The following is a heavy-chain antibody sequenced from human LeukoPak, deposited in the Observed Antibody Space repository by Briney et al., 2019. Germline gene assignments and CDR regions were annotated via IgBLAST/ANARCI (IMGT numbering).Heavy chain of an antibody. CDR2: IGDSGGGT. J-gene: IGHJ4*02. Sequence: GGSLSLSCAASGFTFSSYGMSWVRQAPGKGLEWVSGIGDSGGGTFYADSVKGRCTISRDNSKNTLYLQMNSLRAEDTAVYYCAKDNVYNSGWLIDFWGQGTLVIASS. V-gene: IGHV3-23*01. CDR1: GFTFSSYG. CDR3: AKDNVYNSGWLIDF. D-gene: IGHD6-19*01.